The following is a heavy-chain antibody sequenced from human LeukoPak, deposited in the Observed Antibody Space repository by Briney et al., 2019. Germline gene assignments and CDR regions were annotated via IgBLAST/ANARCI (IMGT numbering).Heavy chain of an antibody. CDR2: IYPGDSDT. D-gene: IGHD2-2*01. CDR1: GYSFTSYW. CDR3: ARHLVVPAATTQGWFDP. V-gene: IGHV5-51*01. J-gene: IGHJ5*02. Sequence: GESLKISCKGSGYSFTSYWIGWVRQMPGKGLEWIGIIYPGDSDTRYSPSFQGQVTISADKSISTAYLQWSSLKASDTAMYYCARHLVVPAATTQGWFDPWGQGTLVTVSS.